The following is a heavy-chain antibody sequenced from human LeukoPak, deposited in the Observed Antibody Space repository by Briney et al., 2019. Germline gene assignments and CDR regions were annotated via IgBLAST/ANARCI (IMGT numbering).Heavy chain of an antibody. CDR2: IWYDGSNK. CDR3: ARETAMVPDH. CDR1: GFTFSSYG. V-gene: IGHV3-33*08. D-gene: IGHD5-18*01. J-gene: IGHJ5*02. Sequence: GGSLRLSCAASGFTFSSYGMHWVRQAPGKGLEWVAVIWYDGSNKHYADSVKGRFTISRDNSKNTLYLQMNILRAEDTAVYYCARETAMVPDHWGQGTLVTASS.